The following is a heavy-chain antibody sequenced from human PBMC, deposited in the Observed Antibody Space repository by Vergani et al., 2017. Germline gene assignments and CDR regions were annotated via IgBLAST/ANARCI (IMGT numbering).Heavy chain of an antibody. J-gene: IGHJ4*02. Sequence: EVQLVESGGGLVQPGGSLRLSCAASGFTFGSYWMHWVRQAPGKGLVWVSRINSDGSSTSYADSVKGRFTISRDNAKNTLYLQMNSLRAEDTAVYYCARGLLQCSSTSCYYYWGQGTLVTVSS. V-gene: IGHV3-74*01. CDR1: GFTFGSYW. CDR2: INSDGSST. CDR3: ARGLLQCSSTSCYYY. D-gene: IGHD2-2*01.